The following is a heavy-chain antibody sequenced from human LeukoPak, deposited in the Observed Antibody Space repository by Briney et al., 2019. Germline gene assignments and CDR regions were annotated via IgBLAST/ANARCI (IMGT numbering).Heavy chain of an antibody. D-gene: IGHD3-10*01. CDR1: GGSISSGGYS. CDR2: IYHSGST. J-gene: IGHJ4*02. CDR3: ARGHLADYGSGSSFDY. V-gene: IGHV4-30-2*01. Sequence: SETLSLTCTASGGSISSGGYSWGWIRQPPGKGLEWIGYIYHSGSTYYNPSLKSRVTISVDRSKNQFSLKLSSVTAADTAVYYCARGHLADYGSGSSFDYWGQGTLVTVSS.